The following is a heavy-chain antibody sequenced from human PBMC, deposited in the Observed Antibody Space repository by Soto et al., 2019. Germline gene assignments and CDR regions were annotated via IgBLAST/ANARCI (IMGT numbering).Heavy chain of an antibody. CDR3: ARYCNGGSCYSEIDY. J-gene: IGHJ4*02. CDR2: IWYDGSIQ. CDR1: GFTFTSYA. V-gene: IGHV3-33*01. Sequence: GSLRLSCAESGFTFTSYAMHWVRQAPGKGLEWVAVIWYDGSIQFYADSVKARFTISRDNSKNTLYLQMNSLRAEDTAVYYCARYCNGGSCYSEIDYWGQGTLVTVSS. D-gene: IGHD2-15*01.